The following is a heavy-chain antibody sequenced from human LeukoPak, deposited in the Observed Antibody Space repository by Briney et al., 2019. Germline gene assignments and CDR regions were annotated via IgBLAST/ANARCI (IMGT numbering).Heavy chain of an antibody. Sequence: SETLSLTCTVSGGSISSYYWSWIRQPPGKGLEWIGYIYYSGSTNYNPSLKSRVTISVDKSKNQFSLKLSSVTAADTAVYYCARGVVVPAARRSWFDPWGQGTLVTVSS. CDR1: GGSISSYY. D-gene: IGHD2-2*01. V-gene: IGHV4-59*12. CDR3: ARGVVVPAARRSWFDP. J-gene: IGHJ5*02. CDR2: IYYSGST.